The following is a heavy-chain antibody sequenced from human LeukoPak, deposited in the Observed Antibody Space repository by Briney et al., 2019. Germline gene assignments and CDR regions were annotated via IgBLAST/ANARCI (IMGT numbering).Heavy chain of an antibody. CDR1: GYTFTGYY. D-gene: IGHD6-13*01. CDR2: VNTYTGTP. V-gene: IGHV7-4-1*02. CDR3: ATTTTVAAARFDY. Sequence: ASVKVSCKASGYTFTGYYMHWVRQAPGQGLEWMGWVNTYTGTPTYAQGFTGRFVFSLDTSVSTAFLEINTLKAEDTAVYYCATTTTVAAARFDYWGQGTLVSVSS. J-gene: IGHJ4*02.